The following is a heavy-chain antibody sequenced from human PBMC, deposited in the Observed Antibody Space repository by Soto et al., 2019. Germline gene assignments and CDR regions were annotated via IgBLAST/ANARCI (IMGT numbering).Heavy chain of an antibody. CDR1: GYTFTSYD. Sequence: QVQLVQSGAEVKKPGASVKVSCKTSGYTFTSYDINWVRQATGQGLEWMGWMNPNSGNTGYAQKFQGRVTMTRNTSISTAYMELSSLRSEDTAVYYCARGVLMVRGVITGYWGQGTLVTVSS. CDR3: ARGVLMVRGVITGY. J-gene: IGHJ4*02. CDR2: MNPNSGNT. D-gene: IGHD3-10*01. V-gene: IGHV1-8*01.